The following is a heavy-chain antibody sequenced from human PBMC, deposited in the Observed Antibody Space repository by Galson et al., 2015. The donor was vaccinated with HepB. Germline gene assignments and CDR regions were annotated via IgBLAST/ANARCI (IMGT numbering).Heavy chain of an antibody. Sequence: SVTVSCKAPGSTFTSYDINWVRQASGQGLEWMGWMNPNSGTTGYAQKFQGRVTMTRGTSISTAYMELSSLRSDDTAVYYCARGNRYCTSSTCYPRTNWFDPWGQGILVTVSS. V-gene: IGHV1-8*01. CDR1: GSTFTSYD. CDR3: ARGNRYCTSSTCYPRTNWFDP. D-gene: IGHD2-2*01. J-gene: IGHJ5*02. CDR2: MNPNSGTT.